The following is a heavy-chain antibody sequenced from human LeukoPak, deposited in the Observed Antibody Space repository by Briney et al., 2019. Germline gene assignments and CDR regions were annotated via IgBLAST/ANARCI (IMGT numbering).Heavy chain of an antibody. Sequence: GGSLRLSCAASGFTFSSYAMHWVRQAPGKGLEYVSAISSNGGSTYYANSVKGRFTISRDNSKNTLYLQMGSLRAEDMAVYYCARAEAEPYYYYGMDVWGQGTTVTVS. CDR3: ARAEAEPYYYYGMDV. CDR2: ISSNGGST. J-gene: IGHJ6*02. D-gene: IGHD1-14*01. CDR1: GFTFSSYA. V-gene: IGHV3-64*01.